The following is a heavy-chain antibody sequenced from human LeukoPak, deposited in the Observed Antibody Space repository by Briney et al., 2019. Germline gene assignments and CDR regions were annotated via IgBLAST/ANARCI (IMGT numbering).Heavy chain of an antibody. CDR2: IIPIFGTA. CDR3: ARAQTYDFWSGSNWFDP. Sequence: SVKVSCKASGGTFSSYAISWVRQAPGQGLEWMGGIIPIFGTANYAQKFQGRVTITADESTSTAYMELSSLRSEDTAVYYCARAQTYDFWSGSNWFDPWGQGTLVTVSS. J-gene: IGHJ5*02. V-gene: IGHV1-69*13. D-gene: IGHD3-3*01. CDR1: GGTFSSYA.